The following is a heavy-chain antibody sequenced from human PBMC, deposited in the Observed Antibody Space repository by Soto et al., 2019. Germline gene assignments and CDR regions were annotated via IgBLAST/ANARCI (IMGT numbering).Heavy chain of an antibody. V-gene: IGHV3-48*02. J-gene: IGHJ3*02. CDR2: ISSSSSTI. CDR3: ARDFGRWFLPGTSAFDI. CDR1: GFTFSSYS. Sequence: EVQLVESGGGLVQPGGSLRLSCAASGFTFSSYSMNWVRQAPGKGLEWVSYISSSSSTIYYADSVKGRFTISRDNAKNSLYLQMNSLRDEDTAVYYCARDFGRWFLPGTSAFDIWGQGTMVTVSS. D-gene: IGHD3-10*01.